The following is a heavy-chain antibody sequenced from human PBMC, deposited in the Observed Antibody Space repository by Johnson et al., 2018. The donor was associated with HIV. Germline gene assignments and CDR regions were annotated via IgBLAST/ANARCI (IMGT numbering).Heavy chain of an antibody. J-gene: IGHJ3*02. CDR1: GFTFSSYA. CDR3: ARSGGYPKAFEM. V-gene: IGHV3-30*04. D-gene: IGHD6-13*01. Sequence: QVQLVESGGGVVQPGRSLRLSCAASGFTFSSYAMHWVRQAPGKGLEWVAVISYDGSNKYSAASVKGRFTISRDNSKNTLYLQMNSLRVEDTTVYYCARSGGYPKAFEMWGQGTLVTVPA. CDR2: ISYDGSNK.